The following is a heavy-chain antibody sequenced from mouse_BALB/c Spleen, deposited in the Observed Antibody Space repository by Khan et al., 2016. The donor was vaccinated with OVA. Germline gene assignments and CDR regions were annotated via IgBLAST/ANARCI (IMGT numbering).Heavy chain of an antibody. V-gene: IGHV1-7*01. CDR2: FNPRTGYT. Sequence: QVHLQHPGAELSKPGASVKLSCKASGYTFNNHWILWIKQRPGQGLEWIGYFNPRTGYTEYNQNFKDKATLTADKSPSTAYMQLSSLTSESSTVYYYARRGLRWDFDYWGQGTTLTVSS. J-gene: IGHJ2*01. CDR3: ARRGLRWDFDY. CDR1: GYTFNNHW. D-gene: IGHD1-1*01.